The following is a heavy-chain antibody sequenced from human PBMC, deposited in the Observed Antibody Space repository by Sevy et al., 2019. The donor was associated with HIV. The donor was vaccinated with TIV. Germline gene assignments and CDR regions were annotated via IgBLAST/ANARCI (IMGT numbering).Heavy chain of an antibody. CDR2: FDPEDGET. J-gene: IGHJ4*02. V-gene: IGHV1-24*01. CDR1: GYTLTELS. CDR3: ATVSFPRGGAAALVY. D-gene: IGHD6-13*01. Sequence: ASVKVSCKVSGYTLTELSMHWVRQAPGKGLEWMGGFDPEDGETIYAQKFQGRVTMTEDTSTDTAYMELSSLRSEDTAVYYCATVSFPRGGAAALVYWGQGTLVTVSS.